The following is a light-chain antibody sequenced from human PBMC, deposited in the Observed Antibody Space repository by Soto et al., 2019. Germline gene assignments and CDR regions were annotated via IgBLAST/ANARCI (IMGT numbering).Light chain of an antibody. CDR1: SSDVGGYNY. J-gene: IGLJ1*01. V-gene: IGLV2-14*01. CDR3: SSYTSSSTYV. Sequence: QSVLTQPASVSGSPEQSITISCTGTSSDVGGYNYVSWYQQHPVKAPKLMLYEVSNRPSGVSNRFSGSKSGNTASLTISGLQAEDEADYYCSSYTSSSTYVFGTGTKVTVL. CDR2: EVS.